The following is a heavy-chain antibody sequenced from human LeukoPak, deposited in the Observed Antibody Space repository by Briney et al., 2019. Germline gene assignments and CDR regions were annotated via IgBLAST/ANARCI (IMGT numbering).Heavy chain of an antibody. Sequence: GESLKISCKGSGYSFTSYWIGWVRQMPGKGLEWMGIIYPGDSDTRYSPSFQGQVTISADKSISTAYLQWSSLKASDTAMYYCARQDPGPPYGGWFGASYGYWGQGTLVTVSS. D-gene: IGHD3-10*01. V-gene: IGHV5-51*01. CDR2: IYPGDSDT. CDR1: GYSFTSYW. J-gene: IGHJ4*02. CDR3: ARQDPGPPYGGWFGASYGY.